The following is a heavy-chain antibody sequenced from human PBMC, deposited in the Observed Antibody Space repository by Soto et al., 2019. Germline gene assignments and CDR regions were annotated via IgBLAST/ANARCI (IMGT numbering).Heavy chain of an antibody. J-gene: IGHJ6*02. D-gene: IGHD1-7*01. V-gene: IGHV3-11*01. CDR2: ISSSGSTI. CDR3: ERKTGTTFHYYGMDV. Sequence: GGSLRLSCAASRFTFSDFYMSWIRQVPGKGLEWVSYISSSGSTIHYADSVKGRFTISRDNAKNSLYLQMVSLRAEDTAVYYCERKTGTTFHYYGMDVWGQGTTVTVSS. CDR1: RFTFSDFY.